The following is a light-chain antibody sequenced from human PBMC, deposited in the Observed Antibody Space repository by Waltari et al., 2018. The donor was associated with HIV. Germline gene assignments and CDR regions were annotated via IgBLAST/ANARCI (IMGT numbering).Light chain of an antibody. Sequence: DIVMTQSPLSLPVTPGEPASISCRSNQSLLHSNGYTCLDWYLQKPGQSPQVLSYLGSNRASGVPDRFSGSGSGADFTLKISRVEAEDIGIYYCMQTLQTPWTFGQGTKVEVK. V-gene: IGKV2-28*01. CDR3: MQTLQTPWT. J-gene: IGKJ1*01. CDR1: QSLLHSNGYTC. CDR2: LGS.